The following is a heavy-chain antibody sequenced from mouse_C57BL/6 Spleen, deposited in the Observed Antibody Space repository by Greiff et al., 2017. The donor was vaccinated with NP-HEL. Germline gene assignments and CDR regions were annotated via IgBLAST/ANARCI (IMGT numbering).Heavy chain of an antibody. CDR1: GFTFSDAW. J-gene: IGHJ1*03. CDR2: IRNKANNHAT. D-gene: IGHD2-4*01. CDR3: TRDYDYDGYWYFDV. Sequence: EVMLVESGGGLVQPGGSMKLSCAASGFTFSDAWMDWVRQSPEKGLEWVAEIRNKANNHATYYAESVKGRFTISRDDSKSSVYLQMNSLRAEDTGIYYCTRDYDYDGYWYFDVWGTGTTVTVSS. V-gene: IGHV6-6*01.